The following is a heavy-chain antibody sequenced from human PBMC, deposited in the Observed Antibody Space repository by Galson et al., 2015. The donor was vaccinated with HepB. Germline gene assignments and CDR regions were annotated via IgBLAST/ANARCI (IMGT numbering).Heavy chain of an antibody. D-gene: IGHD3-16*01. CDR1: GFTFSNAW. CDR3: TTDPNSLLRLGELRPVDV. V-gene: IGHV3-15*01. CDR2: IKSKTDGGTT. Sequence: SLRLSCAASGFTFSNAWMSWVRQAPGKGLEWVGRIKSKTDGGTTDYAAPVKGRFTISRDDSKNTLYLQMNSLKTEDTAVYYCTTDPNSLLRLGELRPVDVWGQGTTVTVSS. J-gene: IGHJ6*02.